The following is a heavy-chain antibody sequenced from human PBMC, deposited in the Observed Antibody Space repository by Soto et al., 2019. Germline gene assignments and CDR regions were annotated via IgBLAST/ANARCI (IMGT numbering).Heavy chain of an antibody. V-gene: IGHV4-31*03. J-gene: IGHJ4*02. CDR2: IYYSGST. CDR3: ARTFYCSGGSCPNPYFDY. D-gene: IGHD2-15*01. Sequence: PSETLSLTCTVSGGSISSGGYYWSWIRQHPGKGLEWIGYIYYSGSTYYNPSLKSRVTISVDTSKNQFSLKLSSVTAADTAVYYCARTFYCSGGSCPNPYFDYWGQGTLVTVSS. CDR1: GGSISSGGYY.